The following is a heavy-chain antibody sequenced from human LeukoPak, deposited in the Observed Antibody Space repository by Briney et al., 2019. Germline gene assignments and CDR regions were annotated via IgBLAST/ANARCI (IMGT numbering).Heavy chain of an antibody. CDR2: IKQDGSEK. CDR3: ARSSAGLAY. J-gene: IGHJ4*02. Sequence: PGGSLRLSCAASGFTFSSYWMSWVRQAPGKGLEWVANIKQDGSEKYYVDSVKGRFTISRDNAKNSRYLQMNSLRGEDTAVYFCARSSAGLAYWGQGTLVTVSS. V-gene: IGHV3-7*01. D-gene: IGHD1-14*01. CDR1: GFTFSSYW.